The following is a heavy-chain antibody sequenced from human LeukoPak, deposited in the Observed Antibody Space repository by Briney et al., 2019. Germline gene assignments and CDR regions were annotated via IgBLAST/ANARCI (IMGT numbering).Heavy chain of an antibody. CDR1: GGSISSYY. D-gene: IGHD1-26*01. V-gene: IGHV4-59*08. CDR3: ARHWSGSYRSYGFDY. CDR2: TFYSGST. Sequence: SETLSLTCTVSGGSISSYYWSWIRQPPGKGLEWIGYTFYSGSTNYNPSLKSRVTISVDTSKNQFSLKLSSVTAADTAVYYCARHWSGSYRSYGFDYWGQGTLVTVSS. J-gene: IGHJ4*02.